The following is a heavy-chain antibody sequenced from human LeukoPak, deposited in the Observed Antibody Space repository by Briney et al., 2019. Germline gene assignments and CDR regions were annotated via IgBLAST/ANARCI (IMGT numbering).Heavy chain of an antibody. V-gene: IGHV4-61*05. J-gene: IGHJ4*02. CDR1: GASIRSSTYY. CDR3: ARWDDSAWAFGN. D-gene: IGHD6-19*01. Sequence: PSETLSLTCTVSGASIRSSTYYWGWIRQPPGKGLEWVGYIAHSGTTSYKSSLKSRVTISVDTSKNQLSLRLTSVTAADTAVYYCARWDDSAWAFGNWGPGTLVTVSS. CDR2: IAHSGTT.